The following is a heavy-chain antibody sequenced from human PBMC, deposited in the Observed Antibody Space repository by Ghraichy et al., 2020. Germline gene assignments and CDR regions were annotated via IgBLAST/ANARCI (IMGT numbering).Heavy chain of an antibody. CDR2: ISGSGGST. CDR1: GFTFSSYA. Sequence: GGSLRLSCAASGFTFSSYAMSWVRQAPGKGLEWVSAISGSGGSTYYADSVKGRFTISRDNSKNTLYLQMNSLRAEDTAVYYCAKVPIVVVEAWLDYWGQGPLVTVSS. V-gene: IGHV3-23*01. J-gene: IGHJ4*02. CDR3: AKVPIVVVEAWLDY. D-gene: IGHD2-15*01.